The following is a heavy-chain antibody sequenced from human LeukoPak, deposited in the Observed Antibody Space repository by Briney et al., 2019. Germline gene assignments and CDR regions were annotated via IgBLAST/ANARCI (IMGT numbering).Heavy chain of an antibody. D-gene: IGHD1-26*01. CDR3: ARDLYSGSYSTLDY. J-gene: IGHJ4*02. Sequence: SVKVSCKASGGTFSSYAISWVRQAPGQGLEWMGGIIPIFGTANYAQKFQGRVTITADESTSTAYMELSSLRSEDTAVYYCARDLYSGSYSTLDYWGQGTLVTVSS. V-gene: IGHV1-69*13. CDR1: GGTFSSYA. CDR2: IIPIFGTA.